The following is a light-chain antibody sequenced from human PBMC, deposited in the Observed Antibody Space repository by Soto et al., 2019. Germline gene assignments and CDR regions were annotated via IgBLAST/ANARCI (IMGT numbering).Light chain of an antibody. J-gene: IGKJ1*01. CDR1: QSISSW. Sequence: IRMTQSPSTLSASVGDRVTITGRASQSISSWLAWYQQKPGKAPKLLIYDASSLESGVPSRFSGSGSGTEFTLTISSLQPDDFATYYCQQYNSYSWTFGQGTKVDIK. CDR3: QQYNSYSWT. CDR2: DAS. V-gene: IGKV1-5*01.